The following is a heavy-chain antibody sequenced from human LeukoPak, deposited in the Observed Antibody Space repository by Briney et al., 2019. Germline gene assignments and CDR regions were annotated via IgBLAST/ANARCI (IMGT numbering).Heavy chain of an antibody. J-gene: IGHJ1*01. CDR3: ARDHSSDWYSRVVTSEYFQH. CDR2: ISSSGSNI. Sequence: PGGTLRLSCAASGFTFSRYNTHWVRQAPGKGLEWVSFISSSGSNIYYADSVKGRFTISRDNAKNSLYLQMNSLRAEDTAVYYCARDHSSDWYSRVVTSEYFQHWGQGTLVTVSS. D-gene: IGHD6-19*01. CDR1: GFTFSRYN. V-gene: IGHV3-21*01.